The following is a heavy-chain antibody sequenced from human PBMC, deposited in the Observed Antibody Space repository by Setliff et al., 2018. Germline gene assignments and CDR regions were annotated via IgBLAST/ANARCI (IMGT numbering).Heavy chain of an antibody. CDR1: GFVFGTYG. CDR2: VRFDGSYK. D-gene: IGHD2-8*01. CDR3: AKVKKPLIRGSGFDY. J-gene: IGHJ4*02. V-gene: IGHV3-30*02. Sequence: HPGGSLRLSCAASGFVFGTYGMHWVRQAPGKGLDWVASVRFDGSYKVYADSVKGRFTISRDNSENTLFLQTTSLRPEDTGIYYCAKVKKPLIRGSGFDYWGRGTLVTVSS.